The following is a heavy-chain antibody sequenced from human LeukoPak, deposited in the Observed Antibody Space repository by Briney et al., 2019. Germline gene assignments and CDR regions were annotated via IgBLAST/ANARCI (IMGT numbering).Heavy chain of an antibody. J-gene: IGHJ4*02. CDR2: ICYSGST. CDR1: GGSMSSYY. Sequence: KPSETLSLTCTVSGGSMSSYYWSWIRQPTGKGLEWIGYICYSGSTNYNPSLKSRVTISVDTSKNQFSLKLSSVTAADTAVYYCARHLRGSYYLDYWGQGTLVTVSS. CDR3: ARHLRGSYYLDY. D-gene: IGHD1-26*01. V-gene: IGHV4-59*08.